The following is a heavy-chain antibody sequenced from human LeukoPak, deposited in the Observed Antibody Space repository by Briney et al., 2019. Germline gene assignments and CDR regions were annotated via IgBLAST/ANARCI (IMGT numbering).Heavy chain of an antibody. CDR1: GGSISSYY. V-gene: IGHV4-4*07. J-gene: IGHJ6*03. Sequence: PSETLSLTCTVSGGSISSYYWSWIRQPAGKGLEWIGRIYTSGSTNYNPSLKSRVTMSVDTSKNQFSLKLSSVTAADTAVYYCARDGDSGSYYPYYYYYMDVWGKGTTVTVSS. CDR3: ARDGDSGSYYPYYYYYMDV. D-gene: IGHD1-26*01. CDR2: IYTSGST.